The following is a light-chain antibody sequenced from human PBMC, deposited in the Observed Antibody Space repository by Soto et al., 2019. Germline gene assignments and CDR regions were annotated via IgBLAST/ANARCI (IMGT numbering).Light chain of an antibody. Sequence: DIQMTQSPSTLSASVGDRVAITCRASDNIVHWVAWYQQKPGKAPKLLIYKAANLADEVPSRFAGSGSGTDFTLTNTRLQPDDFATYYCQHYNSFSRTFGQGTKVEV. CDR2: KAA. CDR1: DNIVHW. V-gene: IGKV1-5*03. J-gene: IGKJ1*01. CDR3: QHYNSFSRT.